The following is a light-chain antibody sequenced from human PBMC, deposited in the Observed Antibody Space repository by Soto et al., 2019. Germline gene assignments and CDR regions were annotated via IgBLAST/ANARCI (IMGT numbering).Light chain of an antibody. V-gene: IGLV1-44*01. CDR1: TSNIAGNT. CDR3: ATWDDSLNAAV. J-gene: IGLJ7*01. Sequence: QSVLTQPPSPSGTPGQRVTISCSGSTSNIAGNTVHWYQHLPETAPKLLIYIDDQRPSGVPDRFSGSKSGTSASLAISGLQSEDEADYYCATWDDSLNAAVFGGGTQLTVL. CDR2: IDD.